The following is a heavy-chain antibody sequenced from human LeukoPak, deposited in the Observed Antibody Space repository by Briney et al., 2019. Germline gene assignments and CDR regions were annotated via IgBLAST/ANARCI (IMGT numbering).Heavy chain of an antibody. CDR1: GGSFSGYY. V-gene: IGHV4-34*01. CDR3: AGVTVTTGWFDP. CDR2: INHSGST. D-gene: IGHD4-17*01. J-gene: IGHJ5*02. Sequence: SETLSLTCAVYGGSFSGYYWSWIRQPPGKGLEWIGEINHSGSTNYNPSLKSRVTISVDTSKNQFSLKLSSVTAADTAVYYCAGVTVTTGWFDPWGQGTLVTVSS.